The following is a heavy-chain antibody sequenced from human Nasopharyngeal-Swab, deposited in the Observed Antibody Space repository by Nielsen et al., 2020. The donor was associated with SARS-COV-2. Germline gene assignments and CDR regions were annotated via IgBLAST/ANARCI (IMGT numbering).Heavy chain of an antibody. D-gene: IGHD3-10*01. J-gene: IGHJ4*02. Sequence: WIRQPPGKGLEWIGYIYYSGSTYYNPSLKSRVTISADTSKNQFPLKLSSVTAADTAVYYCARVPLGRVRGVNLFDYWGQGTLVTVSS. CDR2: IYYSGST. CDR3: ARVPLGRVRGVNLFDY. V-gene: IGHV4-30-4*01.